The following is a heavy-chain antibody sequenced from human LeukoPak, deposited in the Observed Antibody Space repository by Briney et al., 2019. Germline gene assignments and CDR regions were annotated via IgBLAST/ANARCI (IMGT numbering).Heavy chain of an antibody. Sequence: VASVTVSCKASGYTFTGYYMHWVRQAPGQGLEWMGWINPDSGGTNYAQKFQGRVTMTRDTSISTAYMELSRLRSDDTAVYYCARVILGGAFDIWGQGTMVTVSS. D-gene: IGHD3-16*01. CDR1: GYTFTGYY. V-gene: IGHV1-2*02. CDR2: INPDSGGT. CDR3: ARVILGGAFDI. J-gene: IGHJ3*02.